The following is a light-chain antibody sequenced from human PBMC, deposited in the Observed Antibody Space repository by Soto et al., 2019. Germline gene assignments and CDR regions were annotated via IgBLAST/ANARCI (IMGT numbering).Light chain of an antibody. CDR2: SAS. Sequence: TQSPSSLSASVGDRVTITCQASQDISNYLNWYQQKPGQAPRLLISSASRRATGIPDRFSGSGSGTDFTLTISRLDPEDFAVYYCHQSGSSPLTFGPGTKV. J-gene: IGKJ3*01. CDR1: QDISNY. CDR3: HQSGSSPLT. V-gene: IGKV3-20*01.